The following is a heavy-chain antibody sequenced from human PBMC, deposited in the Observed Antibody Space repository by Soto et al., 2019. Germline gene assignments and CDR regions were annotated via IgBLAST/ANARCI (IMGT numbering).Heavy chain of an antibody. CDR1: GYTFTGYY. V-gene: IGHV1-2*04. CDR2: INPNSGGT. J-gene: IGHJ6*03. CDR3: ARDLRASSGDCSGGSCYYYYYYMDV. Sequence: ASVKVSCKATGYTFTGYYMHWVRQAPGQGLEWMGWINPNSGGTNYAQKFQGWVTMTRDTSISTAYMELSRLRSDDTAVYYCARDLRASSGDCSGGSCYYYYYYMDVWGKGTTVTVSS. D-gene: IGHD2-15*01.